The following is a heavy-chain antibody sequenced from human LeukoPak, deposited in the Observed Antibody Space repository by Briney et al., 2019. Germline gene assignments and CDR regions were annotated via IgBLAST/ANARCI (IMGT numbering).Heavy chain of an antibody. J-gene: IGHJ4*02. D-gene: IGHD2-2*01. CDR1: GYNFPAYF. CDR2: INPNGGDT. Sequence: ASVKVSCKAAGYNFPAYFMHWVRQAPGQGLEWMGRINPNGGDTNYAQKFQGRVTMASDTSISTAYMELNSLMSDDTAVYYCVRVGFTTSWSNFDYWGQGTLATVSS. V-gene: IGHV1-2*06. CDR3: VRVGFTTSWSNFDY.